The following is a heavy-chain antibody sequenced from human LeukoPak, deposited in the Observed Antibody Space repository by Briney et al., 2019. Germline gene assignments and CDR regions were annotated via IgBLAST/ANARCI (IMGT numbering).Heavy chain of an antibody. D-gene: IGHD3-16*01. CDR3: AKGRASHEY. J-gene: IGHJ4*02. Sequence: SETLSLTCTVSGASISSYYWSWIRQPPGKGLEWIGSIYYSGTTNYNPSLKSRVTISIDTSKNQFSLELTSVTAAHTAVFYCAKGRASHEYWGQGILVTVSS. CDR2: IYYSGTT. CDR1: GASISSYY. V-gene: IGHV4-59*01.